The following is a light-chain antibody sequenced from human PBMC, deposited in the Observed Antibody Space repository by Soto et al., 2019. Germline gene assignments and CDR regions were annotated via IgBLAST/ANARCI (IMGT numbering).Light chain of an antibody. CDR1: SSDFGGYNY. CDR3: SSYTGTSTYVV. CDR2: DVS. J-gene: IGLJ2*01. Sequence: QSALTQPASVSGSPGQSITLSCTGTSSDFGGYNYVSWYQQHPGKSPKLMIYDVSNRPSGVSNRFSGSKSGNTAYLTISGLQAEDEPDYYCSSYTGTSTYVVFGGGTKLTVL. V-gene: IGLV2-14*01.